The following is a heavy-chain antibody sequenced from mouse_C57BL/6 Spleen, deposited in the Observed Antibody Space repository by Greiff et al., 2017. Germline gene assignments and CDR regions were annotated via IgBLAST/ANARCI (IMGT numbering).Heavy chain of an antibody. D-gene: IGHD1-1*01. CDR1: GFTFSDYY. V-gene: IGHV5-16*01. CDR2: INYDGSST. J-gene: IGHJ1*03. Sequence: EVQRVESEGGLVQPGSSMKLSCTASGFTFSDYYMAWVRQVPEKGLEWVANINYDGSSTYYLDSLKSRFIISGDNAKNILYLQMSSLKSEDTATYYCARDRGSRGYFDVWGTGTTVTVSS. CDR3: ARDRGSRGYFDV.